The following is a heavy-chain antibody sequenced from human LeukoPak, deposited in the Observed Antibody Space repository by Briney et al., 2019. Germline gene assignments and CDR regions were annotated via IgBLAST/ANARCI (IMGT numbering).Heavy chain of an antibody. D-gene: IGHD7-27*01. Sequence: RSGGSLRLSCAASGFTFSTYWMHWVRQVPGKGLVWVSRISPDGTSALYADSVKGLFTISRDNSKNTLYLHVNSLRAEDTAVYYCARDRVYLGREDAFDIWGQGTMVTVSS. CDR2: ISPDGTSA. CDR1: GFTFSTYW. J-gene: IGHJ3*02. V-gene: IGHV3-74*01. CDR3: ARDRVYLGREDAFDI.